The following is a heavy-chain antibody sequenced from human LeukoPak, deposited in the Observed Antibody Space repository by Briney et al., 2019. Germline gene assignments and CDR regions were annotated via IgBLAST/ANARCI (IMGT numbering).Heavy chain of an antibody. J-gene: IGHJ5*02. CDR2: IDYSGST. D-gene: IGHD3-10*01. CDR3: ARGGEYGFESYYKS. Sequence: SETLSLTCTVSGRSIRSGVDYWSWICQHPGKGLEWSRYIDYSGSTYYNPSLKRPVTMSVDTSKSQFCLRMSSVTAADTAVYYCARGGEYGFESYYKSWGQGTLVTVSS. CDR1: GRSIRSGVDY. V-gene: IGHV4-31*01.